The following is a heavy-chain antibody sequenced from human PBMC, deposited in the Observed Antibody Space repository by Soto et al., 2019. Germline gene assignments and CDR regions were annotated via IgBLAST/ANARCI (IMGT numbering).Heavy chain of an antibody. CDR1: GFTFSNYP. CDR3: AKEGYTHGWVDY. J-gene: IGHJ4*02. V-gene: IGHV3-23*01. CDR2: ISGSGGDT. Sequence: QLLESGGGLVQPGGSLRLSCAASGFTFSNYPMSWVRQAPGKGLEWVSAISGSGGDTYYAEFVKGRFTISRDNSKDTLRLQMNSLRAEDTAVYYCAKEGYTHGWVDYWGQGTLVTVSS. D-gene: IGHD5-18*01.